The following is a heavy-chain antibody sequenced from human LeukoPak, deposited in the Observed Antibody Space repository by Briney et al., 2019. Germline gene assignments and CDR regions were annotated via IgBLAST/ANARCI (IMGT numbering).Heavy chain of an antibody. Sequence: GGSLRLSCAASGFTFSTYAMTWVRQAPGKGLEWVSSITGSGDGTSAADSVKGRFTISRDNAKNTLYLQMNSLRAEDTAVYYCAKSGYNRFDYWGQGTLLTVSS. CDR1: GFTFSTYA. D-gene: IGHD5-24*01. V-gene: IGHV3-23*01. CDR3: AKSGYNRFDY. CDR2: ITGSGDGT. J-gene: IGHJ4*02.